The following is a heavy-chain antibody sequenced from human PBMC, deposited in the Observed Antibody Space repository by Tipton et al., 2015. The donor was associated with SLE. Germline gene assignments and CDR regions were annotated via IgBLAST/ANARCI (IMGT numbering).Heavy chain of an antibody. V-gene: IGHV4-59*01. CDR3: ARDTVGWYSGAFDI. CDR2: IYYSGST. D-gene: IGHD4-23*01. Sequence: TLSLTCTVSGGSISSYYWSWIRQPPGKGLEWIGYIYYSGSTNYNPPLKSRVTISVDTSKNQFSLKLSSVTAADTAVYYCARDTVGWYSGAFDIWGQGTMVTVSS. CDR1: GGSISSYY. J-gene: IGHJ3*02.